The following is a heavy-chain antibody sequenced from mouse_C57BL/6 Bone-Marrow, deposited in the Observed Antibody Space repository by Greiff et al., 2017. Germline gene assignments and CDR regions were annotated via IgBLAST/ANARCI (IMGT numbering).Heavy chain of an antibody. J-gene: IGHJ2*01. V-gene: IGHV1-69*01. D-gene: IGHD3-1*01. CDR3: ASNSALDD. CDR1: GYTFTSYW. CDR2: IDPSDSYT. Sequence: QVQLQQPGAELVMPGASVKLSCKASGYTFTSYWMHWVKQRPGQGLEWIGEIDPSDSYTNYNQKFKGKSTLTVDKSSSTAYMQRSSLTSEDSAVYYCASNSALDDWGQGTTLTVSS.